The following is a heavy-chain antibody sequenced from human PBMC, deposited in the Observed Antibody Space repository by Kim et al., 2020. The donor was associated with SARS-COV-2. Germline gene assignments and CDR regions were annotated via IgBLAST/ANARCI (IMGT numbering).Heavy chain of an antibody. CDR2: IISSSSTI. V-gene: IGHV3-48*02. CDR3: ARDNYYYDSSGYSPVDY. CDR1: GFTFSSDG. Sequence: GGSLRLSCAASGFTFSSDGMNWVRQAPGKGLEWVSYIISSSSTIYYADSVKGRFTISRDKAKNSLYLQMNSLRDEDTAVYYCARDNYYYDSSGYSPVDYWGQGTLVTVSS. J-gene: IGHJ4*02. D-gene: IGHD3-22*01.